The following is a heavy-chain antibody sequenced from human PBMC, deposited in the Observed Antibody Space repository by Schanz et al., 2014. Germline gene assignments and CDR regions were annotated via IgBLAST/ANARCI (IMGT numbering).Heavy chain of an antibody. Sequence: VHLVESGGGLVKRGGSLRLSCAASGFTFSSYGMHWVRQAPGQGLEWVAAMSYDGSIKYYGDSVKGRFTISRDNSKTTLDLHMNTLRSEDTAVYYCAKDSTHIDIVLVPAAIDYWGQGTLVTVSS. CDR3: AKDSTHIDIVLVPAAIDY. V-gene: IGHV3-30*18. D-gene: IGHD2-2*01. CDR2: MSYDGSIK. CDR1: GFTFSSYG. J-gene: IGHJ4*02.